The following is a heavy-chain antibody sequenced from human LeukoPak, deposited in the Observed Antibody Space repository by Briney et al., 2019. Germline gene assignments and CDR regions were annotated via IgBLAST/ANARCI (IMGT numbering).Heavy chain of an antibody. J-gene: IGHJ5*01. CDR3: AREKFDS. V-gene: IGHV3-30*14. CDR2: ISYDRYNE. CDR1: GFNFISHA. Sequence: GGSLRLSCAASGFNFISHAMHWVRQAPGKGLEWVAVISYDRYNEYYADSVKGRFTISRDNSNSLISLQMDNLTTEDTAVYYCAREKFDSWGQGTLVTVSS.